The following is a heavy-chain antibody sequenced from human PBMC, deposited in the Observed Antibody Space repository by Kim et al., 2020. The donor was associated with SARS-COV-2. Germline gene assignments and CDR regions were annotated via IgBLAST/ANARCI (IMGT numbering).Heavy chain of an antibody. CDR3: ARGQPGGDYAKSLGWFDP. CDR2: INHSGST. V-gene: IGHV4-34*01. D-gene: IGHD4-17*01. CDR1: GGSFSGYY. J-gene: IGHJ5*02. Sequence: SETLSLTCAVYGGSFSGYYWSWIRQPPGKGLEWIGEINHSGSTNYNPSLKSRVTISVDTSKNQFSLKLSSVTAADTAVYYCARGQPGGDYAKSLGWFDPWGQGTLVTVSS.